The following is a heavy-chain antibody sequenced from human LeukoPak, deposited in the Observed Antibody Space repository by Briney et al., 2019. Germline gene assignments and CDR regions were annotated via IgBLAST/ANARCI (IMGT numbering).Heavy chain of an antibody. CDR1: GYSISSGYY. Sequence: SETLSLTCTVSGYSISSGYYWGWIRQPPGKGLEWIGEINHSGSTNYNPSLKSRVTISVDTSKNQFSLKLSSVTAADTAVYYCARVYYDFWSGYYHHFDYWGQGTLVTVSS. CDR3: ARVYYDFWSGYYHHFDY. CDR2: INHSGST. V-gene: IGHV4-38-2*02. J-gene: IGHJ4*02. D-gene: IGHD3-3*01.